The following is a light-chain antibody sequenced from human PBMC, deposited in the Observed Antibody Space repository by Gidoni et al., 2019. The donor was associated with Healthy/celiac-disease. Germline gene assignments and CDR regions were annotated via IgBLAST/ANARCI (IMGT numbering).Light chain of an antibody. J-gene: IGKJ1*01. V-gene: IGKV1-5*01. CDR2: DAS. CDR1: QSISSW. CDR3: QQYNSYPWT. Sequence: DIQMTQSPSTLSASVGDRVTITCRASQSISSWLAWYQQKPGKAPKLLIYDASSVESGVPSRFSGSGSGTEFTLTISSLQPDDCATYYCQQYNSYPWTFGQGTKVEIK.